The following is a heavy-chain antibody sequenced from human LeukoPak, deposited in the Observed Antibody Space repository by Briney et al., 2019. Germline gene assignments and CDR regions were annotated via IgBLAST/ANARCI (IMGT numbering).Heavy chain of an antibody. D-gene: IGHD3-10*01. CDR1: GGSFSGYY. Sequence: PSETLSLTCAVYGGSFSGYYWSWIPQPPGKGLEWIGEINHSGSTNYNPSLKSRVTISVDTSKNQFSLKLSSVTAADTAVYYCASPDYYGSGSSVDYWGQGTLVTVSS. V-gene: IGHV4-34*01. J-gene: IGHJ4*02. CDR3: ASPDYYGSGSSVDY. CDR2: INHSGST.